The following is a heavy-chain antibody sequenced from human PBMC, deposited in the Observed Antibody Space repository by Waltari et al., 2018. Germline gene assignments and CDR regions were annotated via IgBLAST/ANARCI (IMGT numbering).Heavy chain of an antibody. V-gene: IGHV4-59*01. Sequence: QVQLQESGPGLVKPSETLSLTCTVSGGSISSYYWSWIRQPPGKGLEWIGYIYSSGSTNYNPSLKSRVTISVDTSKNQFSLKLSSVTAADTAVYYCARVLVRGVAQYYFDYWGQGTLVTVSS. CDR2: IYSSGST. J-gene: IGHJ4*02. D-gene: IGHD3-10*01. CDR3: ARVLVRGVAQYYFDY. CDR1: GGSISSYY.